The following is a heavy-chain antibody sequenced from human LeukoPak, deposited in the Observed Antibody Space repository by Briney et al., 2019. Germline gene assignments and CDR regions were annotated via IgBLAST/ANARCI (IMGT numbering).Heavy chain of an antibody. Sequence: GGSLRLSCAASGFTLSTYAMSWVRQTPGKGLEWVAATSSSDAGTYHADSVRGRFTISRDNSKNTLYLQMNSLRAEDAAVYYCAKDQGRYDFWSGYLYYYYYMDVWGKGTTVTVSS. V-gene: IGHV3-23*01. D-gene: IGHD3-3*01. CDR2: TSSSDAGT. CDR1: GFTLSTYA. CDR3: AKDQGRYDFWSGYLYYYYYMDV. J-gene: IGHJ6*03.